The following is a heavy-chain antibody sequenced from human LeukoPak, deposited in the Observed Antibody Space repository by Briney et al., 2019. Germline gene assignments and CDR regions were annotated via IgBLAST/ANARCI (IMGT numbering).Heavy chain of an antibody. V-gene: IGHV3-30*18. CDR3: AKVRRSSSWYELDY. Sequence: PGGSLRLSCAASGFTFSSYGMHWVRQAPGEGLEWVAVISYDGSNKYYADSVKGRFTISRDNSKNTLYLQMNSLRAEDTAVYYCAKVRRSSSWYELDYWGQGTLVTVSS. CDR1: GFTFSSYG. J-gene: IGHJ4*02. CDR2: ISYDGSNK. D-gene: IGHD6-13*01.